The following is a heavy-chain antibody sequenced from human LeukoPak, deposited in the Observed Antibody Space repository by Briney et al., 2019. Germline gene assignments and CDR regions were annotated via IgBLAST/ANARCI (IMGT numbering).Heavy chain of an antibody. CDR1: RFTFSTFA. V-gene: IGHV3-23*01. CDR2: INGSGGRT. J-gene: IGHJ3*02. Sequence: GGSLRLSWVASRFTFSTFAMNWVSQAPGKGLEWVSSINGSGGRTAYADSVKGRFTISRDNSRNTLYLQIGSLRAEDTAVYYCAKDLSLTAIPDAFDIWGQGTMVTVSS. CDR3: AKDLSLTAIPDAFDI. D-gene: IGHD2-21*02.